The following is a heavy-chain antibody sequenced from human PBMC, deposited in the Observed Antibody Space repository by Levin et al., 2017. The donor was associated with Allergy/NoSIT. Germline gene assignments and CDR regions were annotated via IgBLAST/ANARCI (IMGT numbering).Heavy chain of an antibody. CDR1: GFTFSDYY. CDR3: AAPGTYYDC. V-gene: IGHV3-11*01. J-gene: IGHJ4*02. Sequence: GGSLRLSCAASGFTFSDYYMSWIRQAPGKGLEWVSYISSDASTIYYADSVKGRFTISRDNAKNSLYLQMNSLRAEDTAMYYWAAPGTYYDCWGQGTLVTVSS. D-gene: IGHD1-1*01. CDR2: ISSDASTI.